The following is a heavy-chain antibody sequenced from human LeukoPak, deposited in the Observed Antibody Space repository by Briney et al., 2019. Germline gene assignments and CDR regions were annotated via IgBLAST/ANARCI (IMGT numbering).Heavy chain of an antibody. J-gene: IGHJ3*02. CDR2: IYHSGST. CDR1: GYSISSGYY. CDR3: ARDSSITIFGVVIHDAFDI. D-gene: IGHD3-3*01. V-gene: IGHV4-38-2*02. Sequence: PSETLSLTCTVSGYSISSGYYWGWIRQPPGKGLEWMGSIYHSGSTYYNPSLKSRVTISVDTSKNQFSLKLSSVTAADTAVYYCARDSSITIFGVVIHDAFDIWGQGTMVTVSS.